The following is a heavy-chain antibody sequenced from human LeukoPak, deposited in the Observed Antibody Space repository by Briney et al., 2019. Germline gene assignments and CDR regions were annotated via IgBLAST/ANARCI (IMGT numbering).Heavy chain of an antibody. CDR1: GFTFTSSA. Sequence: SVKVSCKASGFTFTSSAMQWVRQARGQRLEWIGWIVVGSGNTNYAQKFQERVTITRDMSTSTAYMELSSLRSEDTAVYYCARRRSSYDFWSGYRQGWFDPWGQGTLVTVSS. V-gene: IGHV1-58*02. CDR3: ARRRSSYDFWSGYRQGWFDP. CDR2: IVVGSGNT. D-gene: IGHD3-3*01. J-gene: IGHJ5*02.